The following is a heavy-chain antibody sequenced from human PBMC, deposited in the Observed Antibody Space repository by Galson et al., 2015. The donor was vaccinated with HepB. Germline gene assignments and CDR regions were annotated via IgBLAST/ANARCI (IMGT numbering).Heavy chain of an antibody. D-gene: IGHD3-22*01. J-gene: IGHJ4*02. V-gene: IGHV3-66*01. CDR3: ARTYYESRSYYGRVLGYFDY. CDR2: IYSGDNT. Sequence: SLRLSCAASGLTVSSNYMSWVRQAPGKGLEWVSVIYSGDNTYYADSVKGRFTVSRDTSKNTLYLQMSSLRAEDTAVYYCARTYYESRSYYGRVLGYFDYWGQGTLVTVSS. CDR1: GLTVSSNY.